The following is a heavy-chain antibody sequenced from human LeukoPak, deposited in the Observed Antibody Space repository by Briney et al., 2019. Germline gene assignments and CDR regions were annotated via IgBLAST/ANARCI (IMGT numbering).Heavy chain of an antibody. D-gene: IGHD5-24*01. J-gene: IGHJ4*02. Sequence: GGSLRLSCAASGFTFGSYWMSWVRQAPGKGLEWVANIKQDGSEKYYVDSVKGRFTISRDNAKNSLYLQMNSLRAEDTAVYYCARERRDGYLGGGFDYWGQGTLVTVSS. V-gene: IGHV3-7*01. CDR3: ARERRDGYLGGGFDY. CDR1: GFTFGSYW. CDR2: IKQDGSEK.